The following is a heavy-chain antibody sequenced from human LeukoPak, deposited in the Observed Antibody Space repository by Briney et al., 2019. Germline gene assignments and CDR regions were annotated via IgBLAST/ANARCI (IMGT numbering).Heavy chain of an antibody. D-gene: IGHD3-10*01. CDR2: IFYSGGT. J-gene: IGHJ3*02. CDR3: AKSNGYGLVDI. CDR1: GYTISSGYQ. Sequence: PSETLSLTCIISGYTISSGYQWGWIRQTPGKGLEWIGNIFYSGGTYYSPSLTSRVTISLDTSRNQFSLKLNSVTAADTAVYYCAKSNGYGLVDIWGQGTMVTVSS. V-gene: IGHV4-38-2*02.